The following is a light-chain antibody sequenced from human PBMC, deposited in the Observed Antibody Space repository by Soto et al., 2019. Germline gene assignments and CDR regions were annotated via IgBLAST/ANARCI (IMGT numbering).Light chain of an antibody. CDR2: GAS. CDR1: QSVRSGY. V-gene: IGKV3-20*01. Sequence: IVLTQSPGTLSLSPWERATLSCRASQSVRSGYFAWYQQKPGQAPRLLIFGASRRATDIPDRFRGGGSGTDFTLTISRLEPEDFAVYYCQQYGTSPPWKFGQGTKVDIK. CDR3: QQYGTSPPWK. J-gene: IGKJ1*01.